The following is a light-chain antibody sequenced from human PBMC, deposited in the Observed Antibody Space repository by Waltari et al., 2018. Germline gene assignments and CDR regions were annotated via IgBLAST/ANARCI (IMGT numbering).Light chain of an antibody. CDR1: HNNVGRSA. CDR2: GDS. CDR3: STWDNSLSVRV. Sequence: ALTQEASVPGTVRQRVTLSCAVNHNNVGRSAVVWYQQISRGTPKTVMFGDSPPSGIPDRFSGSKSGTTASLIISGLQSEDEGDYYCSTWDNSLSVRVFGGGTRLTVL. J-gene: IGLJ3*02. V-gene: IGLV1-36*01.